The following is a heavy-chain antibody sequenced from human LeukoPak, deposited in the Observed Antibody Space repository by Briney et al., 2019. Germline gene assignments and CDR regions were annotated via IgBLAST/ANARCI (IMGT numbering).Heavy chain of an antibody. V-gene: IGHV1-2*02. J-gene: IGHJ6*02. CDR3: ARDSFHYYGMDV. CDR2: INLNSGGT. Sequence: ASVKVSCKASGYTFTGYYMHWVRQAPGQGLEWMGWINLNSGGTNSAQKFQGRVTMTRDTSISTAYMELSRLRSDDTAVYYCARDSFHYYGMDVWGQGTTVTVSS. CDR1: GYTFTGYY.